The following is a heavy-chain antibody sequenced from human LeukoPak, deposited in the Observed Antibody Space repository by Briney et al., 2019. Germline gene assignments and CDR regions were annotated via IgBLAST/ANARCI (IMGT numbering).Heavy chain of an antibody. CDR2: INPSGGST. J-gene: IGHJ3*02. D-gene: IGHD3-22*01. V-gene: IGHV1-46*01. CDR3: ARENSPGYKYYYDTAGAFDI. Sequence: ATVKASCKASGYTFTSYYMHWVRQAPGQGLEWMGIINPSGGSTSYAQKFQGRVTMNRDTSTSTVYMELSSLRSEDTAVYYCARENSPGYKYYYDTAGAFDIWGQGTMVTVSS. CDR1: GYTFTSYY.